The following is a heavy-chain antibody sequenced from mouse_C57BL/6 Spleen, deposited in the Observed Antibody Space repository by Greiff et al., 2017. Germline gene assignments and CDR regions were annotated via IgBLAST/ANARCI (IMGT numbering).Heavy chain of an antibody. D-gene: IGHD2-2*01. CDR1: GYTFTSYW. J-gene: IGHJ1*03. Sequence: QVHVKQSGAELAKPGASVKLSCKASGYTFTSYWMHWVKQRPGQGLEWIGYINPSSGYTKYNQKFKDKATLTADKSSSTAYMQLSSLTYEDSAVYYGARLGYDKDWYFDVWGTGTTVTVSS. V-gene: IGHV1-7*01. CDR3: ARLGYDKDWYFDV. CDR2: INPSSGYT.